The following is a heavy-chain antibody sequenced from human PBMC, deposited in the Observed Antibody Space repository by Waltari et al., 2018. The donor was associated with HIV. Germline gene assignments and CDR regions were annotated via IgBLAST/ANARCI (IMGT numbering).Heavy chain of an antibody. CDR2: SDPGSGTA. D-gene: IGHD3-10*01. CDR1: GYRYTSHA. V-gene: IGHV1-3*01. Sequence: QVQLVQSGTELQRHGDSVKLSCRASGYRYTSHAIHWIRQAPGQGLQYVGWSDPGSGTAKFSKSFQTKVSFSRDTSATTAFMEMRNLKYEDVALFYCARGGASGGFDLWGQGTLVIVSS. J-gene: IGHJ4*02. CDR3: ARGGASGGFDL.